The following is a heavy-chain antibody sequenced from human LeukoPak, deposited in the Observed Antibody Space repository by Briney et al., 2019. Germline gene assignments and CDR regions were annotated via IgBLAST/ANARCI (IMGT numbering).Heavy chain of an antibody. Sequence: ASVKVSCKPSGGTFSNYAVAWVRQAPGQGLEWMGHIIPIFGTTPYAPKFQGRVTLTADEVTTTAYMELRSLTSEDTAVYYCTRDPPVASAPGYFDSWGQGSLVTVSS. CDR1: GGTFSNYA. CDR2: IIPIFGTT. V-gene: IGHV1-69*13. CDR3: TRDPPVASAPGYFDS. J-gene: IGHJ4*02. D-gene: IGHD2-15*01.